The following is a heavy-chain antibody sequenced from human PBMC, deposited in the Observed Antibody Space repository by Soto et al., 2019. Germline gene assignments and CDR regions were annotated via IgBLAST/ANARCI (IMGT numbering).Heavy chain of an antibody. V-gene: IGHV3-30*03. CDR2: ISYDGSSK. Sequence: PGGSLRLSCAASGFTFSSYGMHWVRQAPGKGLEWVAVISYDGSSKYYADSVKGRFTISRDNSKNTPYLQMNSLRAEDTAVYYCARGEVLRYFDWLPPFSFDYWGQATLLTVSS. CDR1: GFTFSSYG. CDR3: ARGEVLRYFDWLPPFSFDY. D-gene: IGHD3-9*01. J-gene: IGHJ4*02.